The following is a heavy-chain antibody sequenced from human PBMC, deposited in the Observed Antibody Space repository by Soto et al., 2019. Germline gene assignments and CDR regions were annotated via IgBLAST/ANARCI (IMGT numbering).Heavy chain of an antibody. CDR2: IYSSGST. D-gene: IGHD1-26*01. V-gene: IGHV4-59*01. CDR3: ARLDKVVDY. J-gene: IGHJ4*02. Sequence: SETLSLTCTVSGGSISGSYWSWIRQPPGKGLEWIGYIYSSGSTYYNPSLRSRVTMSVDTSKNQFSLKLSSVTAADTAVYYCARLDKVVDYCGQGTLVTVSS. CDR1: GGSISGSY.